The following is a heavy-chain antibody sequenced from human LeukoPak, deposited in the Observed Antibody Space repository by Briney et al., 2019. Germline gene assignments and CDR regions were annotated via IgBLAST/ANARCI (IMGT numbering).Heavy chain of an antibody. CDR1: GGSISSYY. CDR3: ASGYDYVWGSYRLDY. D-gene: IGHD3-16*02. CDR2: IYTSGST. V-gene: IGHV4-4*07. Sequence: SETLSLTCTVSGGSISSYYWSWIRQPAGKGLEWMGRIYTSGSTNYNPSLKSRVTMSVDTSKNQFSLKLSSVTAADTAVYDCASGYDYVWGSYRLDYWGQGTLVTVSS. J-gene: IGHJ4*02.